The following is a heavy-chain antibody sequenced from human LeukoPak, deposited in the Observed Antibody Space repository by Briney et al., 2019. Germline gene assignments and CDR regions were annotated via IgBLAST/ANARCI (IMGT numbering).Heavy chain of an antibody. CDR2: IYYSGST. D-gene: IGHD3-22*01. J-gene: IGHJ3*01. CDR1: GGSISSTSYY. CDR3: AKAGVRYFDSSGLYAFDF. Sequence: SETLSLICAVSGGSISSTSYYWDWIRQPPGKGLEWIGTIYYSGSTYHNPSLKSRVTMSVDTSRNQFSLKLSSVDAADTAVYYCAKAGVRYFDSSGLYAFDFWGQGTTVTVSS. V-gene: IGHV4-39*01.